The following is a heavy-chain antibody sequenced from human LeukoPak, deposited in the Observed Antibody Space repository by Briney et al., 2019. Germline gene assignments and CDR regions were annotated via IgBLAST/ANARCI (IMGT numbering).Heavy chain of an antibody. CDR3: ARDLHLGSSSWFGY. CDR2: IIPVLRTP. Sequence: SVKVSCKASGGSFSSYSISWVRQAPGQGLEWMGRIIPVLRTPNYAQKFQGRVTITADKSTSTAYMELRSLRSEDTAVYYRARDLHLGSSSWFGYWGQGTLVTVSS. J-gene: IGHJ4*02. V-gene: IGHV1-69*08. D-gene: IGHD6-13*01. CDR1: GGSFSSYS.